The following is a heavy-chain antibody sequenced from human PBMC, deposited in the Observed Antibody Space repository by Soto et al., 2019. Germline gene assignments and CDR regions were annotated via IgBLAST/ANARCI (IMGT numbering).Heavy chain of an antibody. Sequence: SVKVSCKASGGTFSSYTISWVRQAPGQGLEWMGRIIPILGIANYAQKFQGRVTITADKSTSTAYMELSSLRSEDTAVYYCAREDYDILTGNYGMDVWGQGTTVTVSS. CDR3: AREDYDILTGNYGMDV. D-gene: IGHD3-9*01. J-gene: IGHJ6*02. CDR1: GGTFSSYT. CDR2: IIPILGIA. V-gene: IGHV1-69*04.